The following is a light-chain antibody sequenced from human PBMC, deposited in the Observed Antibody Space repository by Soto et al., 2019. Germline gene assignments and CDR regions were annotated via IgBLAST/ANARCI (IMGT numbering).Light chain of an antibody. CDR3: QQYDNLPFT. CDR2: DAS. J-gene: IGKJ3*01. V-gene: IGKV1-33*01. Sequence: DIQMTQSPSSLSASVGDRVTITCQASQDISNYLNWYQQKPGKATKLLIYDASNLETGVPSRFSGSGSGTDFTFTISSLQPEHIATYYCQQYDNLPFTFGPGTKVDIK. CDR1: QDISNY.